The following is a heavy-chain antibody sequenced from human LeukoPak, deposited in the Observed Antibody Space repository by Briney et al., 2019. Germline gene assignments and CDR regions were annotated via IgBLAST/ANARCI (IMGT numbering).Heavy chain of an antibody. CDR2: IIPIFGTA. CDR1: GGTFSSYA. Sequence: SVKVSCKASGGTFSSYAISWVRQAPGQGLEWMGGIIPIFGTANYAQKFQGRATITTDESTSTAYMELSSLRSEDTAVYYCARGTRLGPPGDFDYWGQGTLVTVSS. CDR3: ARGTRLGPPGDFDY. D-gene: IGHD7-27*01. J-gene: IGHJ4*02. V-gene: IGHV1-69*05.